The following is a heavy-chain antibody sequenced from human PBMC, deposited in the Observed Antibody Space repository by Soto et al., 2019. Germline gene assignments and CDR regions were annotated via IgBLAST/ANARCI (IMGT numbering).Heavy chain of an antibody. CDR2: IYYSGST. Sequence: PSETLSLTCTVSGGSISIGGYYLSWIRQHPGKGLEWIGYIYYSGSTYYNPSLKSRVTISVDTSKNKFSLKLSSVTAAETAVYYCASICTNALCYTGEFDYWGQGTLVTGXS. D-gene: IGHD2-8*01. CDR1: GGSISIGGYY. CDR3: ASICTNALCYTGEFDY. V-gene: IGHV4-31*03. J-gene: IGHJ4*02.